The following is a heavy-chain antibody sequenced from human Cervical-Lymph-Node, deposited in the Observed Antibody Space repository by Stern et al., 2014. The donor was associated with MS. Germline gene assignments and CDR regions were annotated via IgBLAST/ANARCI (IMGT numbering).Heavy chain of an antibody. Sequence: QVQLVQSGAEVKKPGASVKVSCTTSGYTFSTYYVHWVRQTPGQGLEWVGRINPSTGFANYARTLHVRVTMNSDTSTSTNNMELSSLRLEDTAVVYCATFIAARRALFDHWGQGTLVTVSS. V-gene: IGHV1-46*01. CDR2: INPSTGFA. CDR1: GYTFSTYY. D-gene: IGHD6-6*01. CDR3: ATFIAARRALFDH. J-gene: IGHJ4*02.